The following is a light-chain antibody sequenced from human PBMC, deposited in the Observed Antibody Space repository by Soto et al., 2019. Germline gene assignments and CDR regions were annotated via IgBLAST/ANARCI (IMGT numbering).Light chain of an antibody. Sequence: QSVLTQPASVSGSPRQSITISCTGTSSDVGGYDYVSWYQQHPGKAPKLMIYDVTNRPSGVSNRFSGSKSGNTASLTISGLQAEDEADYYCISYASINTYGFGTGTKVTVL. CDR3: ISYASINTYG. CDR2: DVT. CDR1: SSDVGGYDY. J-gene: IGLJ1*01. V-gene: IGLV2-14*01.